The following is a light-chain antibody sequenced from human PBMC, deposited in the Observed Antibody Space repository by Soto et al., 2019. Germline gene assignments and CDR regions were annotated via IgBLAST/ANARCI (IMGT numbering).Light chain of an antibody. V-gene: IGKV1-5*01. Sequence: DIQMTHSRSTLSASVGDRVTITCRASQSISSWLAWYQQKPGKAPKLLIYDASSLESGVPSRFSGSGSGTEFTLTISSLQPDDFATYYCQQYNSYRTFGQGTKVDI. CDR2: DAS. CDR3: QQYNSYRT. CDR1: QSISSW. J-gene: IGKJ1*01.